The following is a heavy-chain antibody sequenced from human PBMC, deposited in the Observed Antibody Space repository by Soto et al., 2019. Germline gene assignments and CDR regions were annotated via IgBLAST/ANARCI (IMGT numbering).Heavy chain of an antibody. CDR3: ARKGYGEYGGMDV. CDR1: GFTFTSYT. D-gene: IGHD4-17*01. Sequence: PGGSLRLSCAASGFTFTSYTFNWVRQAPGKGLEWVSCISTTSGYIYYADSVKGRFTFSRDNARNSLYLQMNSLRVEDTAVYYCARKGYGEYGGMDVWGQGTMVTVPS. CDR2: ISTTSGYI. V-gene: IGHV3-21*01. J-gene: IGHJ6*02.